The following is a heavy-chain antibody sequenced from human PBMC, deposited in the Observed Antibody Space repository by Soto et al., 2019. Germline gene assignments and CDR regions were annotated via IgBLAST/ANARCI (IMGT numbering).Heavy chain of an antibody. CDR2: ITWNSATR. V-gene: IGHV3-9*01. Sequence: EVQLVESGGGLVQPGRSLRLSCAASGFTFDDYAMHWVRQTPGKGLEWVSGITWNSATRGYADSVKGRFTISRDNAXXSLSLQMNGLTAEDTALYYCARAIGSTGYSDAFDIWGQGTMVTVS. CDR1: GFTFDDYA. CDR3: ARAIGSTGYSDAFDI. D-gene: IGHD3-22*01. J-gene: IGHJ3*02.